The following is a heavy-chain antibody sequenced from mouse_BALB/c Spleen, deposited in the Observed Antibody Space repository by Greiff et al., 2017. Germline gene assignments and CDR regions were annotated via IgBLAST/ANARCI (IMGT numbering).Heavy chain of an antibody. CDR2: ISSGGGST. J-gene: IGHJ2*01. CDR1: GFAFSSYD. Sequence: EVQRVESGGGLVKPGGSLKLSCAASGFAFSSYDMSWVRQTPEKRLEWVAYISSGGGSTYYPDTVKGRFTISRDNAKNTLYLQMSSLKSEDTAMYYCARQGAARAMYYFDYWGQGTTLTVSS. CDR3: ARQGAARAMYYFDY. D-gene: IGHD3-1*01. V-gene: IGHV5-12-1*01.